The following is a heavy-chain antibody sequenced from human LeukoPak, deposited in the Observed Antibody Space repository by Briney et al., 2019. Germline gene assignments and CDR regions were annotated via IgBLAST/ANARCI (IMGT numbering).Heavy chain of an antibody. V-gene: IGHV1-2*06. J-gene: IGHJ2*01. CDR1: GYTFTGYY. CDR3: ARDIVMPMVVLPNWYFDL. D-gene: IGHD4/OR15-4a*01. CDR2: INPNSGGT. Sequence: ASVKVSCKASGYTFTGYYMHWVRQAPGQGLEWMVRINPNSGGTNYAQKFQGRVTMTRDTSISTAYMELSRLRYDDTAVYYCARDIVMPMVVLPNWYFDLWGRGTLVTVPS.